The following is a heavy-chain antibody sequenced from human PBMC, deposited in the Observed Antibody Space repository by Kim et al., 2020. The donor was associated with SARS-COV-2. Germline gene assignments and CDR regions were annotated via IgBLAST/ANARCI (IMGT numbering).Heavy chain of an antibody. CDR3: ARLRGNAFDI. CDR1: GYSFTSNW. CDR2: IYPGDSDT. V-gene: IGHV5-51*01. D-gene: IGHD3-10*01. Sequence: GESLKISCKVSGYSFTSNWVGWVRQKPGKGLEWMGIIYPGDSDTRYSPSFQGQVTISADKSISTAYLKWSSLKASDTAMYYCARLRGNAFDIWGQGTMVTVSS. J-gene: IGHJ3*02.